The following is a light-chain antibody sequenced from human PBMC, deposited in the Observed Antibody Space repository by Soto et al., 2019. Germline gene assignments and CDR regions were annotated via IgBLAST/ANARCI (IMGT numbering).Light chain of an antibody. Sequence: QPVLTQPPSASGTPGQRVTISCSGSSSNIGSHTVNWYQHLPGTAPKVLIYGNNQRPSGVPDRFSGSKSGTSASLAIGGLQSEDEADYYCAAWDDSLTTVAFGGGTQLTVL. CDR2: GNN. V-gene: IGLV1-44*01. CDR3: AAWDDSLTTVA. J-gene: IGLJ2*01. CDR1: SSNIGSHT.